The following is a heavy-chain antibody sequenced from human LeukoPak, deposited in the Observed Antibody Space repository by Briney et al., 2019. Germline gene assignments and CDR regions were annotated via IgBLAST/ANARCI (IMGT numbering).Heavy chain of an antibody. CDR3: AKDPGPYGDSKLVT. V-gene: IGHV3-30*18. Sequence: GGSLRLSCAASGFTFSSYGMHWVRQAPGKGLEWVAVISHDGSNKYYADSVKGRFTISRDNSKNTLYLQMNSLRAEDTAVYYCAKDPGPYGDSKLVTWGQGTLVTVSS. CDR2: ISHDGSNK. J-gene: IGHJ5*02. D-gene: IGHD4-17*01. CDR1: GFTFSSYG.